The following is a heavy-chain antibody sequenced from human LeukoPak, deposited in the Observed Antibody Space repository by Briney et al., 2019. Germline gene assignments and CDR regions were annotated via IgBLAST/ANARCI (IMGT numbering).Heavy chain of an antibody. CDR3: ARGGATEED. CDR2: IYYSGST. D-gene: IGHD5-12*01. Sequence: SETLSLTCTVSGCSISSYYWSWIRQPPGKGLEWIGYIYYSGSTNYNPSLKSRVTISVDTSKNQFSLKLSSVTAAEAAVYYCARGGATEEDWGQGTLVTVSS. V-gene: IGHV4-59*01. CDR1: GCSISSYY. J-gene: IGHJ4*02.